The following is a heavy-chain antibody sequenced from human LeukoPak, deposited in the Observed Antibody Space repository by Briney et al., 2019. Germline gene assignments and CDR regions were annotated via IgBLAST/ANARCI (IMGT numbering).Heavy chain of an antibody. CDR1: GFTFSSYA. V-gene: IGHV3-23*01. CDR2: ISNSGGST. Sequence: PGGSLRLSCAASGFTFSSYAMSWVRQAPGVGLEWVSAISNSGGSTYYADSVKGRFTISRDNSKNTLYLQMNGLSAEDTALYYCAKHGEAYGDSKTDYWGQGTLVTVSS. CDR3: AKHGEAYGDSKTDY. D-gene: IGHD4-17*01. J-gene: IGHJ4*02.